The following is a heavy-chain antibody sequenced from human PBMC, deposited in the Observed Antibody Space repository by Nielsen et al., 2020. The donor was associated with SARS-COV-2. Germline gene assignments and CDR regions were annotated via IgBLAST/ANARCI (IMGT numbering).Heavy chain of an antibody. CDR3: ARDRVAYYYDSSGYYDY. CDR2: ISGNNDNT. D-gene: IGHD3-22*01. J-gene: IGHJ4*02. V-gene: IGHV1-18*01. Sequence: WVRQAPGQGLEWMGWISGNNDNTNYAQKLQGRVTMTTDTSTSTAYVELRSLRSDDTAVYYCARDRVAYYYDSSGYYDYWGQGTLITVSP.